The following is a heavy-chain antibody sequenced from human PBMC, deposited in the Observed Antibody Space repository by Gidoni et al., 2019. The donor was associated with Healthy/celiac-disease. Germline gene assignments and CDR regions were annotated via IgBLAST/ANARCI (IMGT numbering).Heavy chain of an antibody. J-gene: IGHJ5*02. CDR2: ISSSSSYI. CDR1: GFTFSSDS. Sequence: EVQLVESGGGLVKPGGSLRLSCAASGFTFSSDSMNWVRQAPGKGLEWVSSISSSSSYIYYADSVKGRFTISRDNAKNSLYLQMNSLRAEDTAVYYCARGQRDGYNYEENWFDPWGQGTLVTVSS. V-gene: IGHV3-21*01. CDR3: ARGQRDGYNYEENWFDP. D-gene: IGHD5-12*01.